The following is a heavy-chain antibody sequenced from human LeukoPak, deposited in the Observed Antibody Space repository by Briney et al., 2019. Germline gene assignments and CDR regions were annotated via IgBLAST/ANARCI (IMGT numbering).Heavy chain of an antibody. CDR2: IYYSGST. CDR1: GGSIRSSSYY. J-gene: IGHJ4*02. D-gene: IGHD6-19*01. V-gene: IGHV4-39*01. Sequence: SETLSLTCTVSGGSIRSSSYYWGWIRQPPGKGLEWIGSIYYSGSTYYNPSLKSRVTISVDTSKNQFSLKLSSVTAADTAVYYCARTGYSSGWFDYWGQGTLVTVSS. CDR3: ARTGYSSGWFDY.